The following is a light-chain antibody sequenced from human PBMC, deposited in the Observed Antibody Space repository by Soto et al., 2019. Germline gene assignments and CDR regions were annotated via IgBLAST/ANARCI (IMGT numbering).Light chain of an antibody. Sequence: DIQMTQSPSSLSASVGDRVTITCRSSQGIINYLAWYQQKPGKVPKLLLYAASTLQSGVSSRFSGSGSGTDFTLTISNLQPEDVATYYCQKYNSAAHTFGQGTKLEIK. CDR3: QKYNSAAHT. J-gene: IGKJ2*01. CDR1: QGIINY. CDR2: AAS. V-gene: IGKV1-27*01.